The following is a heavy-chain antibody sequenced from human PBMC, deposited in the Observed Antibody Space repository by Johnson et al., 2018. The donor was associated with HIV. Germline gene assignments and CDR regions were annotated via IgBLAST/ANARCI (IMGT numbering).Heavy chain of an antibody. V-gene: IGHV3-64*04. CDR2: ISWNSGSI. CDR3: ARGPVMVRGVTDAFDI. CDR1: GFTFSGSA. D-gene: IGHD3-10*01. J-gene: IGHJ3*02. Sequence: QVQLVESGGGLVQPGGSLKLSCAASGFTFSGSAMHWVRQAPGKGLEWVSGISWNSGSIGYADSAKGRFTISRDNSKNTLYLQMNSLRAEDTAVYYCARGPVMVRGVTDAFDIWGQGTMVTVSS.